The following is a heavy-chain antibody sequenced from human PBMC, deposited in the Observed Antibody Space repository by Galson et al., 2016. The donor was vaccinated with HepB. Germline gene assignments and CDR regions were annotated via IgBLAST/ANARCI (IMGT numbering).Heavy chain of an antibody. Sequence: SETLSLTCTVSGGSFSSSYWSWIRQPPGKPLEWIGYVYHSGSTEYNPSLKSRVTISVDTSKSQFSLRVTSVTAADTAVHYCARALRGVLRAFDIWGQGTVVTVSS. CDR3: ARALRGVLRAFDI. CDR1: GGSFSSSY. D-gene: IGHD1-26*01. V-gene: IGHV4-59*01. CDR2: VYHSGST. J-gene: IGHJ3*02.